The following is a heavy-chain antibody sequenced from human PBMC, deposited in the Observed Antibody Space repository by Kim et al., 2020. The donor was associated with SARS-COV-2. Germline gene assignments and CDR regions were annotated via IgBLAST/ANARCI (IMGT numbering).Heavy chain of an antibody. CDR1: GFTFSRHD. CDR3: AREIPTPGNWYFDL. Sequence: GGSLRLSCAASGFTFSRHDMHWVRQVTGRRLEWVSGIDTAGGTYYPGSVKDRFTISRENAENSLYLQMNNLGAGDTTVYYCAREIPTPGNWYFDLRGRGSLATVHS. J-gene: IGHJ2*01. CDR2: IDTAGGT. V-gene: IGHV3-13*01. D-gene: IGHD2-2*01.